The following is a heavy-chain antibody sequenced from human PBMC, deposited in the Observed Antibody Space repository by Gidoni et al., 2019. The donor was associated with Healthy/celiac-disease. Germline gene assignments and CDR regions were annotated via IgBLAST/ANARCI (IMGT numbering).Heavy chain of an antibody. CDR3: AKSEPSYDFGPSYFDY. CDR2: ISGSGGST. CDR1: GFTFSSYA. J-gene: IGHJ4*02. V-gene: IGHV3-23*01. D-gene: IGHD3-3*01. Sequence: EVQLLESGGGLVQPGGSLRLSCAASGFTFSSYAMSWVRQAPGKGLEWVSAISGSGGSTYYADSVKGRFTISRDNSKNTLYLQMNSLRAEDTAVYYCAKSEPSYDFGPSYFDYWGQGTLVTVSS.